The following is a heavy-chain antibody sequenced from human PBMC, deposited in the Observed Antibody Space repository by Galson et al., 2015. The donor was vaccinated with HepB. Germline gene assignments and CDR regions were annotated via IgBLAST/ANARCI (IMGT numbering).Heavy chain of an antibody. CDR3: ARVGGLSAAFDY. CDR1: GFTFSSYW. J-gene: IGHJ4*02. D-gene: IGHD3-10*01. V-gene: IGHV3-7*01. Sequence: SLRLSCAASGFTFSSYWMSWVRQAPGKGLEWVANIKQDGSEKYYVDSVKGRFTISRDNAKNSLCLQMNSLRAEDTAVYYCARVGGLSAAFDYWGQGTLVTVSS. CDR2: IKQDGSEK.